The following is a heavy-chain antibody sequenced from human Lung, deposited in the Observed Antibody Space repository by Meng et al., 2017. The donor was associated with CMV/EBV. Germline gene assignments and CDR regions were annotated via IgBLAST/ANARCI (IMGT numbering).Heavy chain of an antibody. Sequence: ETLSLXXAASGFTFSIYWMSWVRQAPGKGLEWVANIKQDGSEKYYVDSVEGRFTISRDNAKNSLYLQINSLRAEDAAIYYCARDLGDGSNYYYFDFWGHGTXVTVSS. J-gene: IGHJ4*01. CDR1: GFTFSIYW. D-gene: IGHD5-24*01. CDR3: ARDLGDGSNYYYFDF. V-gene: IGHV3-7*01. CDR2: IKQDGSEK.